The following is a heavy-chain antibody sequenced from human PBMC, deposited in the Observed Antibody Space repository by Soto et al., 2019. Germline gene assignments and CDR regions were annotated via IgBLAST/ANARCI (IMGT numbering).Heavy chain of an antibody. Sequence: GGSLRLSCAGSGFPFSNAWINWVRHVPGKGLEWVGRIKSRALGGTTDFAAPVRGRFAITRDDSRNVAYMQMNSLHTEDTAVYYCTIVSFSPIVVGCFDYCCHASLVTGFS. CDR3: TIVSFSPIVVGCFDY. J-gene: IGHJ4*01. CDR1: GFPFSNAW. V-gene: IGHV3-15*07. D-gene: IGHD3-22*01. CDR2: IKSRALGGTT.